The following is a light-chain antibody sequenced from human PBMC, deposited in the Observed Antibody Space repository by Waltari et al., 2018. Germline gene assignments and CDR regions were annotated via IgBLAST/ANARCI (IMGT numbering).Light chain of an antibody. CDR2: GAS. Sequence: EIVMTQSPATLSVSPGDRATPSCRASQSVGFNLGWYQQRPGQAPRLLIYGASIRANGIPARFSASGSGTEFTLTISSLQSEDFAVYYWYQYKSWPRTFGQGTYVEIK. CDR1: QSVGFN. J-gene: IGKJ1*01. CDR3: YQYKSWPRT. V-gene: IGKV3-15*01.